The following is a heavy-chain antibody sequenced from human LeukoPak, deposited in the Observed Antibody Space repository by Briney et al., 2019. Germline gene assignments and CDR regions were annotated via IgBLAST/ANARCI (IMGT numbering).Heavy chain of an antibody. CDR3: ARELDYDSSGYYLRGYWFDP. D-gene: IGHD3-22*01. J-gene: IGHJ5*02. V-gene: IGHV3-48*03. CDR2: ISSSGSTI. CDR1: GFTSSSYE. Sequence: SGGSLRLSCAASGFTSSSYEMNWVRQAPGKGLEWVSYISSSGSTIYYADSVKGRFTISRDNAKNSLYLQMNSLRAEDTAVYYCARELDYDSSGYYLRGYWFDPWGQGTLVTVSS.